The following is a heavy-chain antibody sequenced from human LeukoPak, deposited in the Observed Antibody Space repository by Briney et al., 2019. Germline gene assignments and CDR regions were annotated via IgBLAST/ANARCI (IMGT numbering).Heavy chain of an antibody. V-gene: IGHV3-52*02. CDR2: IKCDGSEK. J-gene: IGHJ4*02. Sequence: GGSLGLSCAASGFTFSSSWMHWVCQAPEKGQEWVADIKCDGSEKYYVDFVKGRLTISRDNAKNSLYLQVNSLRAEDMTVNYCVSPYIVVVPAAILYWGQGTLVTVSS. CDR3: VSPYIVVVPAAILY. CDR1: GFTFSSSW. D-gene: IGHD2-2*01.